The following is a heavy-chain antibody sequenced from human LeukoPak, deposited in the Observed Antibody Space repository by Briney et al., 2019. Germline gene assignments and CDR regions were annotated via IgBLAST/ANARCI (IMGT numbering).Heavy chain of an antibody. D-gene: IGHD2-2*01. Sequence: PGGSLRLSCAASGLTFSNYGMHWVRQAPGKGLEWVAVVWYDGNNKYYADSVKGRFTISRDNSKNTVYLQMNSLRAEDTAVYYCARGQASLDYWGQGTLVTVSS. CDR3: ARGQASLDY. CDR1: GLTFSNYG. J-gene: IGHJ4*02. V-gene: IGHV3-33*01. CDR2: VWYDGNNK.